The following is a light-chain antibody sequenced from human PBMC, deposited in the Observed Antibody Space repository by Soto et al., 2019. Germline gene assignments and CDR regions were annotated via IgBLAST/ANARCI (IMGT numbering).Light chain of an antibody. Sequence: DMVMTQSPLSLPVTPGQPASISCKSIQSLLHITGETFLFWYLQKPGQYPQLLIYEVSTRVSGVPDRFSGSGSGTDFKLEISRVETDDVGIYYCMQRTQLPPTFGQGTRLEIK. CDR2: EVS. CDR3: MQRTQLPPT. CDR1: QSLLHITGETF. J-gene: IGKJ5*01. V-gene: IGKV2D-29*02.